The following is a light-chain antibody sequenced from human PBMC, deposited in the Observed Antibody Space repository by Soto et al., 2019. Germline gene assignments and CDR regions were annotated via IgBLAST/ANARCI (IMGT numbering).Light chain of an antibody. Sequence: IVLTQSPGTLSLSPWERATLSCRASQRISGYLAWYQQRPGQAPRLIIYDASNRATGIPVRFSGSGSGTDFTLTISRLEPEDFAVYYCQQYGSSQVWTFGQGTKVDIK. CDR1: QRISGY. CDR3: QQYGSSQVWT. CDR2: DAS. J-gene: IGKJ1*01. V-gene: IGKV3-20*01.